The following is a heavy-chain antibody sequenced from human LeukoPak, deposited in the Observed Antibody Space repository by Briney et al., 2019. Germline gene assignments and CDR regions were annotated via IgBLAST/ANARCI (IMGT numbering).Heavy chain of an antibody. Sequence: KDGESLKISCKGSGYRFTDYWIGWVRQMPGKGLEWMGIIYPGDSDTRYSPSFQGQVTISADKSINTAHLQWSSLKASDTAMYYCAGGAAGTTPDYYYFGLDVWGQGTTVRVSS. CDR3: AGGAAGTTPDYYYFGLDV. CDR1: GYRFTDYW. V-gene: IGHV5-51*01. CDR2: IYPGDSDT. D-gene: IGHD1-7*01. J-gene: IGHJ6*02.